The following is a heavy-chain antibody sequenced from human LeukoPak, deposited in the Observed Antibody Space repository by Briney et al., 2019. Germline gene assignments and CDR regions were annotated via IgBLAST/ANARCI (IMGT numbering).Heavy chain of an antibody. CDR1: GFTFDDYA. CDR3: AKDQLLWFGESYTFSY. CDR2: ISWNSGSI. J-gene: IGHJ4*02. V-gene: IGHV3-9*01. Sequence: GGSLRLSCAASGFTFDDYAMHWVRQAPGKGLEWVSGISWNSGSIGYADSVKGRFTTSRDNSKNTLYLQMNSLRAEDTAVYYCAKDQLLWFGESYTFSYWGQGTLVTVSS. D-gene: IGHD3-10*01.